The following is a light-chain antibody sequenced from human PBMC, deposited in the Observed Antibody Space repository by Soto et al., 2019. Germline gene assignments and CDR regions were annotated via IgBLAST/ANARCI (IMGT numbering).Light chain of an antibody. J-gene: IGKJ2*01. V-gene: IGKV1-5*03. CDR2: KAS. Sequence: DIQVTQSPSTLSASIGDRVTITCRASQSISWWLAWYQQKPGKAPKLLIYKASTLESGVPSRFSGSGSGTEFTLTISSLQSDDIATYYCQQYNRYPNTFGQWTKLEVK. CDR1: QSISWW. CDR3: QQYNRYPNT.